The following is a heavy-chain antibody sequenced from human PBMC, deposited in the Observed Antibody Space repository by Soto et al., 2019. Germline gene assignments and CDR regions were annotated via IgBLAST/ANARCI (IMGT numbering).Heavy chain of an antibody. D-gene: IGHD3-22*01. CDR2: IYHSGST. J-gene: IGHJ4*02. V-gene: IGHV4-30-2*01. CDR1: GGSISSGGYS. CDR3: ARSGYYDSSGYYPFDY. Sequence: SETLSLTCAVSGGSISSGGYSWSWIRQPPGKGLEWIGYIYHSGSTYYNPSLKSRVTISVDRSKNQFSLKLSSVTAADTAVYYCARSGYYDSSGYYPFDYWGQGTLVTVS.